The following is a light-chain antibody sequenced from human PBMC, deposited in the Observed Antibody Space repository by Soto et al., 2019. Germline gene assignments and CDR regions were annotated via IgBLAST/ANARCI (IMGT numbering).Light chain of an antibody. V-gene: IGKV3-20*01. Sequence: EIVLTQSPGTLSLSPGERATLSCRASQSVSSSYLAWYQQNPGQAPRLLLYGASSRATGIPDRFSGSGSGTDFTLTISRLEPEDFAVYYCQLSRTFGQGTKVEIK. CDR1: QSVSSSY. J-gene: IGKJ1*01. CDR3: QLSRT. CDR2: GAS.